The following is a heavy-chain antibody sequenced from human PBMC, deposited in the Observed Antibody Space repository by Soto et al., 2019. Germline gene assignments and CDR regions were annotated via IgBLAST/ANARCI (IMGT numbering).Heavy chain of an antibody. CDR1: GGSISSGGYY. Sequence: QVQLQESGPGLVKPSQTLSLTCTVSGGSISSGGYYWSWIRQNPGKGLEWLGYIYYSGTTNYNPSLKSRLTISLDTSKNQVSVKLNSMTAADTSVYYCAREVSATDAFDIWGQGSMVTVSS. J-gene: IGHJ3*02. CDR3: AREVSATDAFDI. D-gene: IGHD5-12*01. V-gene: IGHV4-31*03. CDR2: IYYSGTT.